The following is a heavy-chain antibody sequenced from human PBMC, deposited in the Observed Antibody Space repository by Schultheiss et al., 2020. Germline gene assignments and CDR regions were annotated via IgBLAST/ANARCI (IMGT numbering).Heavy chain of an antibody. CDR2: IYYSGST. V-gene: IGHV4-38-2*02. J-gene: IGHJ4*02. CDR3: ARTGIVGATTFDY. D-gene: IGHD1-26*01. Sequence: SQTLSLTCSVSGYSINSGYYWGWVRQPPGKGLEWIGYIYYSGSTNYNPSLKSRVTISVDTSKNQFSLKLSSVTAADTAVYYCARTGIVGATTFDYWGQGTLVTVSS. CDR1: GYSINSGYY.